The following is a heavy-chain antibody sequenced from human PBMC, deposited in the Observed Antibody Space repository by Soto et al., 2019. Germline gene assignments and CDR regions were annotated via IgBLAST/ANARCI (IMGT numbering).Heavy chain of an antibody. J-gene: IGHJ6*02. Sequence: PSETLSLTCAVSGGSIRGSSWWPWVRQPTGKGLEWIGEIYHSGSTNYNPSLKSRVTISVDKSKNQFSLMVTSVTAADTAVYYCAILLRSTYGMDVWCQGTTVTVSS. CDR2: IYHSGST. CDR1: GGSIRGSSW. D-gene: IGHD3-3*01. CDR3: AILLRSTYGMDV. V-gene: IGHV4-4*02.